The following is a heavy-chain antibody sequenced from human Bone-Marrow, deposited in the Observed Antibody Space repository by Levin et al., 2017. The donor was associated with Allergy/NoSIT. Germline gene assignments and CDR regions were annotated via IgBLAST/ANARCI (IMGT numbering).Heavy chain of an antibody. D-gene: IGHD6-13*01. J-gene: IGHJ4*02. Sequence: QPGGSLRLSCVASGFKFDDFAMFWVRQVPGKGLEWVSGISWDGNGIDYANSVKGRFTISRDNAKNSLFLQMSSLRVEDTAFYYCVKDRSSPYHSSHTPPVFDQWGQGSHVTVSS. V-gene: IGHV3-9*01. CDR2: ISWDGNGI. CDR1: GFKFDDFA. CDR3: VKDRSSPYHSSHTPPVFDQ.